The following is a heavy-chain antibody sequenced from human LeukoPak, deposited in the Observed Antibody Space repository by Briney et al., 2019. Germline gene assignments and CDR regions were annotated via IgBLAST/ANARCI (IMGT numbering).Heavy chain of an antibody. CDR1: GFTFSSYE. V-gene: IGHV3-48*03. Sequence: GGSLRLSCAASGFTFSSYEMNWVRQAPGKGLEWVSYISSSGSTIYDADSVKDRFTISRDNAKNSLYLQMTSLRAEDTAVYYCARHQPDDYSGYHWGQGTLVTVSS. CDR3: ARHQPDDYSGYH. J-gene: IGHJ5*02. CDR2: ISSSGSTI. D-gene: IGHD3-22*01.